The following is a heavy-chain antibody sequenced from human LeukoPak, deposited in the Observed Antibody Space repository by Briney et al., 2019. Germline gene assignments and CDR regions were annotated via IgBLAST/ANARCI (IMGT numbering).Heavy chain of an antibody. V-gene: IGHV1-18*01. CDR3: ARGAPLDY. CDR2: MSPYNGNA. Sequence: ASVTVSCTASGYTFRNFGITWVRQAPGQGLEWMGWMSPYNGNADYAQNLQDRVIMTTDTSTSTAYMELRSLRSDDTAVYYCARGAPLDYWGQGTLVTVSS. CDR1: GYTFRNFG. J-gene: IGHJ4*02.